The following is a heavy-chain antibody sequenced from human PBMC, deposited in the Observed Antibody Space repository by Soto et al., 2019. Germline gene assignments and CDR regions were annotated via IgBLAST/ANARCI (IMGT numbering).Heavy chain of an antibody. CDR2: INHSGST. Sequence: SETLSLTCAVYGGSFSGYYWSWIRQPPGKGLEWIGEINHSGSTNYNPSLKSRVTISVDTSKNQFSLKLSSVTAADTAVYYCARTPGSVTTLVDYWGQGTLVTVSS. CDR3: ARTPGSVTTLVDY. D-gene: IGHD4-17*01. V-gene: IGHV4-34*01. J-gene: IGHJ4*02. CDR1: GGSFSGYY.